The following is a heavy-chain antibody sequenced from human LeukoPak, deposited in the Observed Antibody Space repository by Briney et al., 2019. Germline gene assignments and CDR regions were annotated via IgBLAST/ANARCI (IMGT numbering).Heavy chain of an antibody. D-gene: IGHD6-19*01. Sequence: PSETLSLTCTVSGGSISSCYWSWIRQPPGKGLEWIGYIYYSGSTNYNPSLKSRVTISVDTSKNQFSLKLSSVTAADTAVYYCARQVGYSSGWYYFDYWGQGTLVTVSS. J-gene: IGHJ4*02. CDR1: GGSISSCY. CDR3: ARQVGYSSGWYYFDY. CDR2: IYYSGST. V-gene: IGHV4-59*08.